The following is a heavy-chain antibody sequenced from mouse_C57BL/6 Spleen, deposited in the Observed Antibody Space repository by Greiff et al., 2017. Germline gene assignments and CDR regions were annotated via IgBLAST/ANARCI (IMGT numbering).Heavy chain of an antibody. J-gene: IGHJ2*01. CDR1: GYTFTSYW. CDR3: ARSGDGYYVDY. D-gene: IGHD2-3*01. CDR2: IDPSDSYT. V-gene: IGHV1-69*01. Sequence: QVQLQQPGAELVMPGASVKLSCKASGYTFTSYWMHWVKQRPGHGLEWIGEIDPSDSYTNYNQKFKGKSTLTVDKSSSTAYMQLSSLTSEDSAVYYCARSGDGYYVDYWGQGTTLTVSS.